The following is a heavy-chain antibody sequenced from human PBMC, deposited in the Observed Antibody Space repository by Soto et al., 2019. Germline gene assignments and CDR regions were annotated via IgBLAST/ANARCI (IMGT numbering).Heavy chain of an antibody. CDR3: ARDSGLSMVRGVIIFDY. Sequence: GGSLRLSCAASGFTVSSNYMSWVRQAPGKGLEWVSVIYSGGSTYYADSVKGRFTISRDNSKNTLYLQMNSLRAEDTAVYYCARDSGLSMVRGVIIFDYWGQGTLGTVSS. CDR2: IYSGGST. V-gene: IGHV3-66*01. CDR1: GFTVSSNY. J-gene: IGHJ4*02. D-gene: IGHD3-10*01.